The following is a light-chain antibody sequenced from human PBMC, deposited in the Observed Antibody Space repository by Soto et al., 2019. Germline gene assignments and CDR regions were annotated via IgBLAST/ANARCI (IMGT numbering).Light chain of an antibody. J-gene: IGKJ1*01. Sequence: DIQMTQSASSLSASVGDRVTITCRASQSISSYLNWYQQKPGKAPKLLIYAASSLQSGVPSRFSGSGSGTDFTLTISSLQPEDFATYYCQQSYSTLRTLGQGTKVDIK. CDR3: QQSYSTLRT. CDR2: AAS. CDR1: QSISSY. V-gene: IGKV1-39*01.